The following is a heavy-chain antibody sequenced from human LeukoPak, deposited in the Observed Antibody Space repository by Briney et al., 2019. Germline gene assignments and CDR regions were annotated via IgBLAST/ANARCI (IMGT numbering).Heavy chain of an antibody. J-gene: IGHJ4*02. Sequence: PGGSLRLSCAASGFTFSSYGMHWVRQAPGKGLEWVAVIWYDGSNKYYADSVKGRFTISRDNSKNTLYLQMNSLRVEDTAVYYCAKPPRGYSSGWDPFDYWGQGTLVTVSS. V-gene: IGHV3-33*06. CDR1: GFTFSSYG. D-gene: IGHD6-19*01. CDR3: AKPPRGYSSGWDPFDY. CDR2: IWYDGSNK.